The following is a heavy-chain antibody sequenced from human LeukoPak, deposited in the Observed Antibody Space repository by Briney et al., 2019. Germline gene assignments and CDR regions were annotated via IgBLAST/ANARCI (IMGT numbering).Heavy chain of an antibody. J-gene: IGHJ4*02. CDR2: MWYDGSRE. CDR3: ARDLSFGSLDF. CDR1: GFTLSTHG. V-gene: IGHV3-33*01. D-gene: IGHD1-26*01. Sequence: PGGSLRLSCAASGFTLSTHGVHWVRQAPGKGLEWVAGMWYDGSREDYADSVKGRFTISRDMSKSTLNLQMNSLRVEDTAMFYCARDLSFGSLDFRGQGTLVTVSS.